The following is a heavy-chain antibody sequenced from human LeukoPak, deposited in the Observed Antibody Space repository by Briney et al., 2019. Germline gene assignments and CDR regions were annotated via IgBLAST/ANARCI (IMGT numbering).Heavy chain of an antibody. CDR1: GYSISSGYY. CDR2: IYYSGST. J-gene: IGHJ2*01. CDR3: ARGSPSSYWYFDL. V-gene: IGHV4-61*01. Sequence: SETLSLTCTVSGYSISSGYYWGWIRQPPGKGLEWIGYIYYSGSTNYNPSLKSRVTTSVDTSKNQFSLKLSSVTAADTAVYYCARGSPSSYWYFDLWGRGTLVTASS. D-gene: IGHD1-26*01.